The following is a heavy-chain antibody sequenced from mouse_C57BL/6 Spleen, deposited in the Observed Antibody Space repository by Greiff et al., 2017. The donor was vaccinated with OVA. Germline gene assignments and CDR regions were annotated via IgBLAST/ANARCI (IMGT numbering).Heavy chain of an antibody. V-gene: IGHV10-1*01. D-gene: IGHD1-1*01. J-gene: IGHJ3*01. CDR2: LRSKSNNYAT. CDR3: VRPYYYGSSSFAY. CDR1: GFSFITYA. Sequence: EAGGGLVQPNGSLKLSCAASGFSFITYAMNWVRQAPGKGLEWVARLRSKSNNYATYYADSVKDRFTISRDDSESMLYLQINNLKTEDTAMYYCVRPYYYGSSSFAYWGQGTLVTVSA.